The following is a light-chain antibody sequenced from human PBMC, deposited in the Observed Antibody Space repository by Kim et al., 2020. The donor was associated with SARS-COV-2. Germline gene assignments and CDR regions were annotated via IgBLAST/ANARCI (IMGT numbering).Light chain of an antibody. CDR2: GVS. Sequence: EIVLTQSPATLSLSPGERAILSCRASQSVSSSYLAWYQQKPGQAPRLLIYGVSNRATGIPDRFSGSGSETDFTLTISRLVPEDFAVYVCQQYGGSPITFGQGSRLGIK. CDR1: QSVSSSY. V-gene: IGKV3-20*01. J-gene: IGKJ5*01. CDR3: QQYGGSPIT.